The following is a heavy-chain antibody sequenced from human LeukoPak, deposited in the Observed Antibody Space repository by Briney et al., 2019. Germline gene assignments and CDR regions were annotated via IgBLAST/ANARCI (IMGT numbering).Heavy chain of an antibody. J-gene: IGHJ6*02. CDR2: IKQDGSEK. CDR3: ARAETLDYGDYPYYYYGMDV. D-gene: IGHD4-17*01. CDR1: GFTFSSCW. Sequence: GGSLRLSCAASGFTFSSCWMSWVRQAPGKGLEWVANIKQDGSEKYYVDSVKGRFTISRDNAKNSLYLQMNSLRAEDTAVYYCARAETLDYGDYPYYYYGMDVWGQGTTVTVSS. V-gene: IGHV3-7*01.